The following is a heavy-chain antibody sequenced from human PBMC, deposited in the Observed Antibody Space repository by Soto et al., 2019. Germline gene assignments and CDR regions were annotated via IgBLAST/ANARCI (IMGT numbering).Heavy chain of an antibody. CDR1: GYTFTSYY. CDR2: INPSGGST. V-gene: IGHV1-46*03. Sequence: ASVKVSCKASGYTFTSYYMHWVRQAPGQGLEWMGIINPSGGSTSYAQKFQGRVTMSRDTSTSTVYMELSSLGSEDTAVYYCARDTMVYFDYWGQGTLVTVSS. J-gene: IGHJ4*02. D-gene: IGHD3-10*01. CDR3: ARDTMVYFDY.